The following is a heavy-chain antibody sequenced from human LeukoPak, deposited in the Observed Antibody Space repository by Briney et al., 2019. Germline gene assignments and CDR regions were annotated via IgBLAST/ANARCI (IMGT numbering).Heavy chain of an antibody. CDR1: GGSFSGYY. D-gene: IGHD2-2*01. Sequence: PPETLSLTCAVYGGSFSGYYWSWIRQPPGKGLEWIGEINHSGSTNYNPSLKSRVTISVDTSKNQFSLKLSSVTAADTAVYYCARALTMPTHWGQGTLVTVSS. V-gene: IGHV4-34*01. CDR2: INHSGST. J-gene: IGHJ4*02. CDR3: ARALTMPTH.